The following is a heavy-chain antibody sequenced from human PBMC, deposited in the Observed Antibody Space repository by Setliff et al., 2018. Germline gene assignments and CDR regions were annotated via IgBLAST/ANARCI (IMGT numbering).Heavy chain of an antibody. J-gene: IGHJ4*02. D-gene: IGHD2-2*01. CDR3: ARSETCHSTHCSPYDY. CDR2: IDTSSTWI. CDR1: GFSFSNYT. V-gene: IGHV3-21*01. Sequence: PGGSLRLSCEASGFSFSNYTMNWIRQAPGQGLEWVSSIDTSSTWIYYADSVKGRFTISRDNAENSLYLQMNSLRAEDTAVYYCARSETCHSTHCSPYDYWGQGTPVTVSS.